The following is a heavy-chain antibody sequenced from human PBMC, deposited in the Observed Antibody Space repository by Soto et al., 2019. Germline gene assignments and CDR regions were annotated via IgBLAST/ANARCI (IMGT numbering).Heavy chain of an antibody. D-gene: IGHD3-3*01. CDR3: AKHHFVGYYDFWSGYSIYGMDV. V-gene: IGHV3-30*18. Sequence: GGSLRLSCAASGFTFSSYGMHWVRQAPGKGLEWVAVISYDGSNKYYADSVKGRFTISRDNSKNTLYLQMNSLRAEDTAVYYCAKHHFVGYYDFWSGYSIYGMDVWGQGTTVTVSS. CDR2: ISYDGSNK. CDR1: GFTFSSYG. J-gene: IGHJ6*02.